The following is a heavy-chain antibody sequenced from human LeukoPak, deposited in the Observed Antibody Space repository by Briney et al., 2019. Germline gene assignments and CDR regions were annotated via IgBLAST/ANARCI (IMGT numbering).Heavy chain of an antibody. D-gene: IGHD3-22*01. CDR2: IIPIFGTA. V-gene: IGHV1-69*06. CDR1: GGTFSSYA. Sequence: ASVKVSCKASGGTFSSYAISWVRQAPGQGLEWMGGIIPIFGTANYAQKFQGRVTITADKSTSTAYMELSSLRSEDTAVYYCARAPHWYYDSSGAPWWFDYWGQGTLVTVSS. CDR3: ARAPHWYYDSSGAPWWFDY. J-gene: IGHJ4*02.